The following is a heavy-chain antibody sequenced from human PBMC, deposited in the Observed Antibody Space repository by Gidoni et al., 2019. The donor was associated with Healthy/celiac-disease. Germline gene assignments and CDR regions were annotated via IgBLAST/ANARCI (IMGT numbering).Heavy chain of an antibody. D-gene: IGHD3-22*01. Sequence: QVQLVLSGAEATNPGASVKVSCNASGYTFTSYYMHWVRQAPGQGLEWMGIINPSGGSTSYAQKFQGRVTMTRDTSTSTVYMELSSLRSEDTAVYYCAREPSEYYYDSSGPLDYWRQGTLVTVS. CDR3: AREPSEYYYDSSGPLDY. J-gene: IGHJ4*02. CDR1: GYTFTSYY. CDR2: INPSGGST. V-gene: IGHV1-46*01.